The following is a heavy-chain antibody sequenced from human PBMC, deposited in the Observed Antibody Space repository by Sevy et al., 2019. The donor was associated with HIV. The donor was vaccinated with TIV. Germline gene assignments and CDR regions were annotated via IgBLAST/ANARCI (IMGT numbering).Heavy chain of an antibody. Sequence: SETLSLICTVSGGSISSSNYYWGWIRQPPGKGLEWFGSIYYSGRTYYNPSLKSRVTISVGTSKNQFSLKLSSVTAADTAVYYCARGSGTYYTDFDYWGQGTLVTVSS. CDR1: GGSISSSNYY. CDR2: IYYSGRT. CDR3: ARGSGTYYTDFDY. V-gene: IGHV4-39*02. J-gene: IGHJ4*02. D-gene: IGHD1-26*01.